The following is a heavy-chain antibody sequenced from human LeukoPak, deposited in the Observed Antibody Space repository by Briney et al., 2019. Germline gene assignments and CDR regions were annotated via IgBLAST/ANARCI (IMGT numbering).Heavy chain of an antibody. CDR1: GYTFTGYY. CDR2: INPNSGGT. CDR3: ARERGAGYGDYENPLPDDY. D-gene: IGHD4-17*01. Sequence: ASVKVSCKASGYTFTGYYMHWVRQAPGQGLEWMGWINPNSGGTNYAQKFQGRVTMTRDTSISTAYMELSRLRSDDTAVYYCARERGAGYGDYENPLPDDYWGQGTLVTVSS. V-gene: IGHV1-2*02. J-gene: IGHJ4*02.